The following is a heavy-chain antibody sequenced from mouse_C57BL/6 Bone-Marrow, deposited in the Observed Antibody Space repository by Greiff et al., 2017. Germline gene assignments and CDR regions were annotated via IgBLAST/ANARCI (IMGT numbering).Heavy chain of an antibody. V-gene: IGHV5-4*03. CDR2: ISDGGSYT. CDR1: GFTFSSYA. J-gene: IGHJ2*01. Sequence: EVKLVESGGGLVKPGGSLKLSCAASGFTFSSYAMSWVRQTPDKRLEWVATISDGGSYTYYPDNVKGRFTISRDNAKNNLYLQMSHLKSEDTAMYYCARVGTGNLDYWGQGTTLTVSS. D-gene: IGHD4-1*01. CDR3: ARVGTGNLDY.